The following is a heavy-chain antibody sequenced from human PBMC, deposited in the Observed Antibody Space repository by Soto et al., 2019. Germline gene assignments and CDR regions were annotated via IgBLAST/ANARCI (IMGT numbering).Heavy chain of an antibody. J-gene: IGHJ6*02. CDR3: AREVPTIFGVVTIYYYYGMDV. D-gene: IGHD3-3*01. V-gene: IGHV4-31*03. CDR1: GGSISSGGYY. CDR2: LYYSGNT. Sequence: SETLSLTCTVSGGSISSGGYYWSWIRQHPGRGLGWIGYLYYSGNTHYNPSLKSRVTVSVDTSKNQFSLKLSSVTAADTAVYYCAREVPTIFGVVTIYYYYGMDVWGQGTTVTVSS.